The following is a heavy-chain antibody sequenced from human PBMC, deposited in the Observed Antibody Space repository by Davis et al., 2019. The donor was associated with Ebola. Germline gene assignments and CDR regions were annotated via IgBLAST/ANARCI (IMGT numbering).Heavy chain of an antibody. CDR3: ARLPGDYDFWSGHIYGMDV. V-gene: IGHV4-34*01. CDR1: GGSFSGYY. CDR2: INHSGST. D-gene: IGHD3-3*01. Sequence: SETLSLTCAVYGGSFSGYYWSWIRQPPGKGLEWIGEINHSGSTNYNPSLKSRVTISVDTSKNQFSLKLSSVTAADTAVYYCARLPGDYDFWSGHIYGMDVWGQGTTVTVSS. J-gene: IGHJ6*02.